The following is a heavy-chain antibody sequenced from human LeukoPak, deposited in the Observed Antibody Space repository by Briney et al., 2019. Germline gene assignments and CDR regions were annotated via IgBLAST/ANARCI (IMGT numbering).Heavy chain of an antibody. J-gene: IGHJ3*02. V-gene: IGHV4-4*07. CDR3: ARGGIVVVVAAPGAFGI. CDR2: IYTSGST. D-gene: IGHD2-15*01. CDR1: GGSISSYY. Sequence: SETLSLTCTVSGGSISSYYWSWIRQPAGKGLEWIGRIYTSGSTNYNPSLKSRVTMSVDTSKNQFSLKLSSVTAADTAVYYCARGGIVVVVAAPGAFGIWGQGTMVTVSS.